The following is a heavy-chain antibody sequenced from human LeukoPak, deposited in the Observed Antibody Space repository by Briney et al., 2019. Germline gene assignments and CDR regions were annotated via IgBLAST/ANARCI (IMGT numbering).Heavy chain of an antibody. V-gene: IGHV3-21*01. CDR2: ISSSSSYI. CDR3: ARDLTIVVVVAATRYYYYYMDV. J-gene: IGHJ6*03. Sequence: PGGSLRLSCAASGFTFSSYSMNWVRQAPGKGLEWVSSISSSSSYIYYADSVKGRFTISRDNAKNSLYLQMNSLRAEDTAVYYCARDLTIVVVVAATRYYYYYMDVWGKGTTVTVSS. D-gene: IGHD2-15*01. CDR1: GFTFSSYS.